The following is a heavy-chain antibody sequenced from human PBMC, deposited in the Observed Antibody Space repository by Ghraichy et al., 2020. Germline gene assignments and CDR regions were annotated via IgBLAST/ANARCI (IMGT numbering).Heavy chain of an antibody. Sequence: SETLSLTCAVYGGSFSGYYWSWIRQPPGKGLEWIGEINHSGSTNYNPSLKSRVTISVDTSKNQFSLKLSSVTAADTAVYYCAREGGFMCSSTSCQAAFDIWGQGTMVTVSS. CDR1: GGSFSGYY. J-gene: IGHJ3*02. D-gene: IGHD2-2*01. CDR3: AREGGFMCSSTSCQAAFDI. V-gene: IGHV4-34*01. CDR2: INHSGST.